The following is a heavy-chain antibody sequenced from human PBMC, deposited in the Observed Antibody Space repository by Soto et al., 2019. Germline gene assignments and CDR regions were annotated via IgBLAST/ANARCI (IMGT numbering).Heavy chain of an antibody. V-gene: IGHV1-69*13. CDR1: GVTFSSYA. D-gene: IGHD3-3*01. Sequence: ASVKVSCKASGVTFSSYAISWVRQAPGQGLEWMGGIIPIFGTANYAQKFQGRVTITADESTSTAYMELSSLRSEDTAVYYCARPYTIFGVVNSVGYYYYGMDVWGQGTTVTVSS. CDR2: IIPIFGTA. CDR3: ARPYTIFGVVNSVGYYYYGMDV. J-gene: IGHJ6*02.